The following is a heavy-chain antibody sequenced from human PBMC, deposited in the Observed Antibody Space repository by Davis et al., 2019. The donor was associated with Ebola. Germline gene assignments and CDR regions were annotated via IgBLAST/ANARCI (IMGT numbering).Heavy chain of an antibody. D-gene: IGHD4-17*01. J-gene: IGHJ6*04. CDR2: VSYDGRHK. CDR1: GFTFSLFA. Sequence: GESLKISCAASGFTFSLFAMHWVRQAPGKGLEWVAVVSYDGRHKYYADSVKGRFTISRDNAKSSLYLQMNSLRAEDTAVYYCARDTVTTDYYGMDVWGKGTTVTVSS. CDR3: ARDTVTTDYYGMDV. V-gene: IGHV3-30*04.